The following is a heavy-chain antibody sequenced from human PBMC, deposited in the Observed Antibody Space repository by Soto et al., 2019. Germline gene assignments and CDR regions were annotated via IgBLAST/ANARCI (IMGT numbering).Heavy chain of an antibody. Sequence: QVPLVQSGAEVKKPGASVKVSCKVAGYTLTELSMHWVRQAPGKGLEWMGGVDPEDGETIYAQKFQGRVTMTEDTSTDTAYMELSSLRSEDTAVYYCATDLAVLLPATRNYFDYWGQGTLFTVSS. J-gene: IGHJ4*02. D-gene: IGHD1-26*01. CDR1: GYTLTELS. V-gene: IGHV1-24*01. CDR3: ATDLAVLLPATRNYFDY. CDR2: VDPEDGET.